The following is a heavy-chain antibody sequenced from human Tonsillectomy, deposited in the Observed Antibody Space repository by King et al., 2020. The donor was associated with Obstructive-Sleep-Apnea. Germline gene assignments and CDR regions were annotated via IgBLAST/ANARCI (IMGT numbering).Heavy chain of an antibody. CDR1: GGSISSYY. CDR2: IHTSGST. CDR3: ATWKVRGVIQEY. Sequence: VQLQESGPGLVKPSETLSLTCTVSGGSISSYYWSWTRQPAGKGMEWIGRIHTSGSTNYNPSLKSRVTMSVDTSKNQFSLKLSSVTAADTAVYYCATWKVRGVIQEYWGQGTLVTVSS. V-gene: IGHV4-4*07. D-gene: IGHD3-10*01. J-gene: IGHJ4*02.